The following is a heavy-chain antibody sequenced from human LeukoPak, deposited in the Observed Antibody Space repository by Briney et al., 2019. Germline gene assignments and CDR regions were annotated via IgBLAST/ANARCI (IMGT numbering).Heavy chain of an antibody. V-gene: IGHV4-61*03. D-gene: IGHD3-10*01. CDR3: ARNMVRGVTDSFDI. Sequence: SETLSLTCTVSGVSVSSDNYYWSWIRQPPGRGLEWVGCVHYSGSTNYSPSVKSRVTISIDTSRNHFSLKLSSATAADTAVYYCARNMVRGVTDSFDIWGQGTMVTVSS. CDR1: GVSVSSDNYY. J-gene: IGHJ3*02. CDR2: VHYSGST.